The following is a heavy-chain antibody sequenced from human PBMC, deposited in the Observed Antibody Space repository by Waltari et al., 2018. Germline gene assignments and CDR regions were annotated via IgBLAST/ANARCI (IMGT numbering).Heavy chain of an antibody. CDR3: ARARDEDTAMVYFDH. Sequence: EVQLVESGGGLVHPGGSVRLSCAASGFTVSSNHMSWVRQAPGKGLEWVSLIYSAGSTYYADSVRGRFSISRDNSKNTLHLQMNSLRAEDTAMYYCARARDEDTAMVYFDHWGQGTLISVSS. CDR1: GFTVSSNH. V-gene: IGHV3-66*02. CDR2: IYSAGST. D-gene: IGHD5-18*01. J-gene: IGHJ4*02.